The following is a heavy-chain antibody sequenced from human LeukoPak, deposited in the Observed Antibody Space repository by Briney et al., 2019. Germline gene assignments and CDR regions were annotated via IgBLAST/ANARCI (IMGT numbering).Heavy chain of an antibody. CDR2: IRYDGSNK. D-gene: IGHD1-26*01. CDR3: AKVLSGSYSPFDY. CDR1: GFTSSSYG. J-gene: IGHJ4*02. V-gene: IGHV3-30*02. Sequence: GGSLRLSCAASGFTSSSYGMHWVRQAPGKGLEWVAFIRYDGSNKYYADSVKGRFTVSRDNSKNTLYLQMNSLRAEDTAVYYCAKVLSGSYSPFDYWGQGTLVTVSS.